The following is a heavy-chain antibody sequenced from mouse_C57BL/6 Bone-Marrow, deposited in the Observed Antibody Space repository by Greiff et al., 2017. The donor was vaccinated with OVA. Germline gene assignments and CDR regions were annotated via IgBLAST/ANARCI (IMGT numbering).Heavy chain of an antibody. CDR2: INYDGSST. J-gene: IGHJ4*01. CDR3: ARKGAYYSNYVDAMDY. CDR1: GFTFSDYY. D-gene: IGHD2-5*01. Sequence: EVQLMESEGGLVQPGSSMKLSCTASGFTFSDYYMAWVRQVPEKGLEWVANINYDGSSTYYLDSLKSRFIISRDNAKNILYLQMSSLKSEDTATYYCARKGAYYSNYVDAMDYWGQGTSVTVSS. V-gene: IGHV5-16*01.